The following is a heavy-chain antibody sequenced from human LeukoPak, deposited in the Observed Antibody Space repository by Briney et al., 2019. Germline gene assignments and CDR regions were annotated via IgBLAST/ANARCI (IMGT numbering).Heavy chain of an antibody. D-gene: IGHD5-18*01. CDR1: GGSISSGGYY. V-gene: IGHV4-61*02. J-gene: IGHJ4*02. Sequence: PSETLSLTCTVSGGSISSGGYYWSWIRQPAGKGLEWIGRIYISGNTNYNPSLNSRVIISVDTSKNQFSLNLISVTPADTAVYYCARGYSYTNFDCWGQGTLVTVSS. CDR3: ARGYSYTNFDC. CDR2: IYISGNT.